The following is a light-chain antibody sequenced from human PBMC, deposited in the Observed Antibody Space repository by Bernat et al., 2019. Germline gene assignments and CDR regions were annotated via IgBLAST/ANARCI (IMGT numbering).Light chain of an antibody. J-gene: IGLJ1*01. CDR1: SSDVGSYNR. Sequence: QSALIQPPSVSGSPGQSVTISCTGTSSDVGSYNRVSWYQQPPGTAPKLMIYEVSNRPSGVPDRFSGFKSGNTAYLTNAGLQAEDEADYYCSSYTGRNTYVFGTGTKVTVL. V-gene: IGLV2-18*02. CDR2: EVS. CDR3: SSYTGRNTYV.